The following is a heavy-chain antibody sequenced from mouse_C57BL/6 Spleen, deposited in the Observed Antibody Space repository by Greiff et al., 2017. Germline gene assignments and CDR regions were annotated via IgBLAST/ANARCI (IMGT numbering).Heavy chain of an antibody. CDR3: SRGEYFDY. Sequence: EVKVEESGGGLVKPGGSLKLSCAASGFTFSDYGMHWVRQAPEKGLEWVAYISSGSSTIYYADTVKGRFTISRDNAKNTLFLQMTSRGSEDTAMYYCSRGEYFDYWGQGTTLTVSS. J-gene: IGHJ2*01. V-gene: IGHV5-17*01. CDR2: ISSGSSTI. CDR1: GFTFSDYG.